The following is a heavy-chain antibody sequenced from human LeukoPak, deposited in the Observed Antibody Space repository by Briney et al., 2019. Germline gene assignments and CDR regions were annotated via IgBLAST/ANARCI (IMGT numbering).Heavy chain of an antibody. CDR1: GFTFSSYG. V-gene: IGHV3-33*01. D-gene: IGHD3-10*01. CDR2: IWYDGSNK. Sequence: GGSLRLSCAASGFTFSSYGMHWVRQAPGKGLEWAAVIWYDGSNKYYADSVKGRFTISRDNSKNTLYLQMNSLRAEDTAVYYCASLFHGSGSQSFDYWGQGTLVTVSS. CDR3: ASLFHGSGSQSFDY. J-gene: IGHJ4*02.